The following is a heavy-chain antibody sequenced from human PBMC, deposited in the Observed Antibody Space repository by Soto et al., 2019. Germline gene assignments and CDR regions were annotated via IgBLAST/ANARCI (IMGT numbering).Heavy chain of an antibody. J-gene: IGHJ4*02. CDR1: GFTFSSYS. V-gene: IGHV3-48*01. CDR2: ISSSSSTI. CDR3: ARDLNSGLLAY. D-gene: IGHD3-3*01. Sequence: EVQLVESGGGLVQPGGSLRLSCAASGFTFSSYSMNWVRQAPGKGLEWVSYISSSSSTIYYADSVKGRFTISRDNAKNSLYLQMNSLRAEDTAVYYCARDLNSGLLAYWGQGTLVTVSS.